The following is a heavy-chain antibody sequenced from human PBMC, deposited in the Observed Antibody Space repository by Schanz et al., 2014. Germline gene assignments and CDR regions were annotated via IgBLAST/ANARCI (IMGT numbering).Heavy chain of an antibody. Sequence: VQLVESGGGLVQPGGSLRLSCAASGFTFGDYAMTWVRQAPGKGLEWVSYVSRSTPDIYYADSVKGRFTMSRDNAKNSVFLQMNSLRAEDTAVYYCARDGYSVVVISPTESFDIWGQGTMVTVSP. CDR2: VSRSTPDI. CDR3: ARDGYSVVVISPTESFDI. CDR1: GFTFGDYA. V-gene: IGHV3-48*01. J-gene: IGHJ3*02. D-gene: IGHD2-21*01.